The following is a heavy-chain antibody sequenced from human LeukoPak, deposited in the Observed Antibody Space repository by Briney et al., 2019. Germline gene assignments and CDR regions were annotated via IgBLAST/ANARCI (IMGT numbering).Heavy chain of an antibody. D-gene: IGHD3-3*01. Sequence: ASETLSLTCTVSDGSISSSGYYWGWIRQPPGKGLEWIGSIFYSGSTNYNPSLKSRVTISVDTSKNQFSLKLSSVTAADTAVYYCARAYYDFWSGYYLDYYYYMDVWGKGTTVTVSS. CDR1: DGSISSSGYY. V-gene: IGHV4-39*07. J-gene: IGHJ6*03. CDR2: IFYSGST. CDR3: ARAYYDFWSGYYLDYYYYMDV.